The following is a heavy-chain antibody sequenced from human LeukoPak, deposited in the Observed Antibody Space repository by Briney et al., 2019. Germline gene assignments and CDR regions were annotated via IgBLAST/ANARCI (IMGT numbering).Heavy chain of an antibody. CDR1: GFTFSDYT. D-gene: IGHD5-24*01. Sequence: GSLRLSCAVSGFTFSDYTMNWVRQPPGKGLEWIGEINHSGSTNYNPSLKSRVTISVDTSKNQFSLKLSSVTAADTAVYYCAREMATIRGDLFDYWGQGTLVTVSS. V-gene: IGHV4-34*01. CDR2: INHSGST. CDR3: AREMATIRGDLFDY. J-gene: IGHJ4*02.